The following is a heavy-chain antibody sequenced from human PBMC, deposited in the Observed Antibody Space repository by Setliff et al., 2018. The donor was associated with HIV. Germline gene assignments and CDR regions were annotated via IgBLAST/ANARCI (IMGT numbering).Heavy chain of an antibody. V-gene: IGHV3-7*01. CDR2: IKEDGREK. J-gene: IGHJ4*02. D-gene: IGHD3-16*01. Sequence: PGGSLRLSCAASGFSFSNSWMTWVRQAPGKGLEWVAPIKEDGREKYYVGSVKGRFTISRDNAKRSLYLQMNRLKTDDTAFDYCATFADGPDSLGQGTLVTVSS. CDR1: GFSFSNSW. CDR3: ATFADGPDS.